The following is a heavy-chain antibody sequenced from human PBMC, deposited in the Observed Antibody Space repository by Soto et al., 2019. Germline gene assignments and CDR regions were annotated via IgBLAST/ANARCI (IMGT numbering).Heavy chain of an antibody. D-gene: IGHD3-3*01. CDR1: GGSISSGGYY. Sequence: NPSETLSLTCTVSGGSISSGGYYWSWIRQHPGKGLEWIGYIYYSGSTYYNPSLKSRVTISVDTSKNQFSLKLSSVTAADTAVYYCARGVPFLYDFWSGYNNWFDPWGQGTLVTVSS. V-gene: IGHV4-31*03. CDR3: ARGVPFLYDFWSGYNNWFDP. J-gene: IGHJ5*02. CDR2: IYYSGST.